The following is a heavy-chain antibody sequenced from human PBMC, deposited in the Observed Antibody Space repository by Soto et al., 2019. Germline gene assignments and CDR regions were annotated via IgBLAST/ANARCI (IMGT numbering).Heavy chain of an antibody. CDR2: ISCCGGST. CDR3: AKADGEQWLIPHLDN. J-gene: IGHJ4*02. Sequence: EVQLLESGGGVVQPGGSLRLSCEASGFNFKKFAMGWVRQAPGEGLEWVSGISCCGGSTSYADSVKGRFSLARDDSKNTLSLQLNGLRVEDTARYYCAKADGEQWLIPHLDNWGQGTLVTVS. D-gene: IGHD6-19*01. CDR1: GFNFKKFA. V-gene: IGHV3-23*01.